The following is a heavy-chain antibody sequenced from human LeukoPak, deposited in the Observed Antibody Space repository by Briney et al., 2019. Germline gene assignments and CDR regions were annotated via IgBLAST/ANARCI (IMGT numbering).Heavy chain of an antibody. CDR3: APGGRGYGFDY. D-gene: IGHD2-15*01. J-gene: IGHJ4*02. CDR1: GGSISNYY. Sequence: SETLSLTCTVSGGSISNYYWSWIRQPPGKGLEWIGYIYYSGSTNYNPSLKSRVTISVDTSKNQFSLKLNSVTAADTAVYYCAPGGRGYGFDYWGQGTLVTVSS. V-gene: IGHV4-59*12. CDR2: IYYSGST.